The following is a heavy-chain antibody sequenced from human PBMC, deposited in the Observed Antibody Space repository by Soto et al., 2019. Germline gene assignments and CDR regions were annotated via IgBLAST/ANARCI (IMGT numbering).Heavy chain of an antibody. D-gene: IGHD2-21*02. CDR3: ARGLRCGGDCYSTPFDY. Sequence: NPSETLSLTCTVSGGSISSGGYYWSWIRQHPGKGLEWIGYIYYSGSTYYNPSLKSRVTISVDTSKNQFSLKLSSVTAADTAVYYCARGLRCGGDCYSTPFDYWGQGTLVTVSS. J-gene: IGHJ4*02. CDR1: GGSISSGGYY. V-gene: IGHV4-31*03. CDR2: IYYSGST.